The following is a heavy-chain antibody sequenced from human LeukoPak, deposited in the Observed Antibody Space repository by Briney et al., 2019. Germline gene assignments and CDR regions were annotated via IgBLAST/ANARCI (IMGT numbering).Heavy chain of an antibody. V-gene: IGHV3-23*01. CDR1: GFTFSSYA. J-gene: IGHJ4*02. CDR2: ISGSGGST. D-gene: IGHD2-21*01. Sequence: GGSLRPSCATSGFTFSSYAMDWVRQAPGKGLEWVSAISGSGGSTYYADSVKGRFTISRDNSKNTLYLQMNSLRAEDTAVYYCAKVIAGSWLVDYWGQGTLVTVSS. CDR3: AKVIAGSWLVDY.